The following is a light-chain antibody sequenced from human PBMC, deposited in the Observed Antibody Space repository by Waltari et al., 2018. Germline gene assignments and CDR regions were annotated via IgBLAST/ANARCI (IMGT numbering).Light chain of an antibody. V-gene: IGLV1-44*01. CDR1: SSTIGSTV. CDR3: GAWDDSLSGYV. CDR2: SNN. J-gene: IGLJ1*01. Sequence: QSVLTQPPSASGTPGQRVTISCSGRSSTIGSTVVNWFQQLPGTAPKLLIYSNNQRPSGVPDRFSASKSGTSASLAISGLQSEDEADYYCGAWDDSLSGYVFGTGTTVTVL.